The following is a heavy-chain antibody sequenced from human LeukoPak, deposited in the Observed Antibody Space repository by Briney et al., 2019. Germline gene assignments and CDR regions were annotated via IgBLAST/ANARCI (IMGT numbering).Heavy chain of an antibody. V-gene: IGHV1-3*02. CDR3: ATGLWFGKYLDV. CDR1: GYTFTNYA. CDR2: SNPGTGYT. Sequence: ASVKVSCKASGYTFTNYAMHWVRQAPGQRLEWMGWSNPGTGYTKYSEDFQDRVIITRDTTANTAYMELSSLRSEDTAVYYCATGLWFGKYLDVWGKGTTVTISS. J-gene: IGHJ6*04. D-gene: IGHD3-10*01.